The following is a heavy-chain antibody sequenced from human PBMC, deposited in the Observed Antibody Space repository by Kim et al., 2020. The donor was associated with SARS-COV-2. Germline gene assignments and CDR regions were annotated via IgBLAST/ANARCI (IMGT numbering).Heavy chain of an antibody. J-gene: IGHJ4*02. D-gene: IGHD5-12*01. V-gene: IGHV1-69*01. Sequence: YAQMFQGRVTITADESTSTAYLELSSLRSEDTAVYYCARNQHSPRDGYNYWGQGTLVTVSS. CDR3: ARNQHSPRDGYNY.